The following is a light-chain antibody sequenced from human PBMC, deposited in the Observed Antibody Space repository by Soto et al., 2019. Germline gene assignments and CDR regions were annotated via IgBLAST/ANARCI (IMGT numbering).Light chain of an antibody. J-gene: IGKJ1*01. CDR2: GAS. CDR1: QNVNNH. CDR3: KQYDNLWT. Sequence: EIVMTQSPAMLSVSPGETATLSCRASQNVNNHLAWYQQKLGQTPRLLIYGASSRATGIPARFSASVSGTELTLTISGLQSDVVAVYYCKQYDNLWTFGQGTKVEVK. V-gene: IGKV3-15*01.